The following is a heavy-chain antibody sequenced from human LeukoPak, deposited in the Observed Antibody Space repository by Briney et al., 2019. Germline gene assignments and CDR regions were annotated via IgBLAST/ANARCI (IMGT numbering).Heavy chain of an antibody. V-gene: IGHV3-23*01. CDR2: ISGSGGST. Sequence: GGSLRLSCAASGFTFSSYAMSWVRQAPGKGLEWVSAISGSGGSTYYADSVKGRFTISRDNSKNTLYLQMNSLRAEDTAVYYCARVPQYSGSYPGYFDYWGQGTLVTVSS. J-gene: IGHJ4*02. CDR1: GFTFSSYA. D-gene: IGHD1-26*01. CDR3: ARVPQYSGSYPGYFDY.